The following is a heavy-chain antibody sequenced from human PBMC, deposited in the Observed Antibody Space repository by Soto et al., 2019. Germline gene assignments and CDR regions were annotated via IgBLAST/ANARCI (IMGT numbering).Heavy chain of an antibody. CDR3: AKATTNGGWFNPFDS. D-gene: IGHD6-19*01. CDR1: GFSFVNYA. Sequence: GGSLRLSCAASGFSFVNYAMNWVRQAPGKGLEWVSGLSVSGTSTYYADSVKGRFTISRGNSRDTLFLQMNSLTADDTAVYYCAKATTNGGWFNPFDSWGQGALVTVSS. CDR2: LSVSGTST. V-gene: IGHV3-23*01. J-gene: IGHJ4*02.